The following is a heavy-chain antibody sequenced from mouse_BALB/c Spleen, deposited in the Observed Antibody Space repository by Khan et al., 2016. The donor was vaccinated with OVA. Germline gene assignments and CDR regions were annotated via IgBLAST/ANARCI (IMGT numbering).Heavy chain of an antibody. Sequence: VQLKESGPGLVKPSQSLSLTCTVTGYPITSYYAWNWIRQFPGNKLEWMGYISYSGSTSYNPSLKSRISITRDTSKNQFFLQLNSVTTEDTAKYYCARCPPVGDLWFAYWGQGTLVTVSA. V-gene: IGHV3-2*02. CDR2: ISYSGST. J-gene: IGHJ3*01. CDR1: GYPITSYYA. D-gene: IGHD3-3*01. CDR3: ARCPPVGDLWFAY.